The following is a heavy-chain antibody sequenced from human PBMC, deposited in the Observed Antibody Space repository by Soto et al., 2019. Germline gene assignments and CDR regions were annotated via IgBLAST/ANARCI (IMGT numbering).Heavy chain of an antibody. Sequence: QVQLVQSGAEVKKPGSSVKVSCKASGGTFSSYAISWVRQAPGQGLEWMGEIIPIFGTANYAQKFQGRVTIPAXXSXGXXYMERSSLRSEDTAVYYCARDRGPSSGYYPYWFDPWGQGTLVTVSS. CDR2: IIPIFGTA. J-gene: IGHJ5*02. D-gene: IGHD3-22*01. V-gene: IGHV1-69*12. CDR1: GGTFSSYA. CDR3: ARDRGPSSGYYPYWFDP.